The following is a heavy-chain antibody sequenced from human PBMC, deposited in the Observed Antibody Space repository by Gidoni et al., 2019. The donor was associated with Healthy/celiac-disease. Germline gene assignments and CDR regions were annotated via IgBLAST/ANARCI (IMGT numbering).Heavy chain of an antibody. V-gene: IGHV5-51*03. CDR2: IYPGASDT. J-gene: IGHJ4*02. D-gene: IGHD3-10*01. CDR1: GYSFTSYW. CDR3: ARSSMVRGVIITLDY. Sequence: EVQLVQSGAEVKKPGESLKISCKGSGYSFTSYWIGWVRQMPGKGLEWRGIIYPGASDTRYSPSFQGQVTISADKSISTAYLQWSSLKASDTAMYYCARSSMVRGVIITLDYWGQGTLVTVSS.